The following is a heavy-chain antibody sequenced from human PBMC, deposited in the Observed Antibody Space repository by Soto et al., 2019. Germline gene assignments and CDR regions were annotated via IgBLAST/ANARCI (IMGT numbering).Heavy chain of an antibody. CDR2: IIPKFGTT. CDR3: ARASGRGWYNWFDP. J-gene: IGHJ5*02. Sequence: QVQLVQSGAEVKKPGSSVKVSCKASGDTFSSYGISWVRQAPGQGLGFMGGIIPKFGTTNYAQKFRGRVTITADESTSTAYMEVSSLISEDTAVYYCARASGRGWYNWFDPWGQGTLVTVSS. CDR1: GDTFSSYG. V-gene: IGHV1-69*01. D-gene: IGHD6-19*01.